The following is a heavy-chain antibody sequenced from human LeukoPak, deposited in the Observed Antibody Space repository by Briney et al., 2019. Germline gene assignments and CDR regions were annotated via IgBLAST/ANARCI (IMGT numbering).Heavy chain of an antibody. Sequence: PGGSLRLSCAASGFTFSSYGMHWVRQAPGRGLEWVAFTRYDGSNKYYADSVKGRFTISRDNSKNTLYLQMGSLRAEDMAVYYCAREGDYGSGSFGYYDYWGQGTLVTVSS. V-gene: IGHV3-30*02. CDR1: GFTFSSYG. CDR2: TRYDGSNK. CDR3: AREGDYGSGSFGYYDY. D-gene: IGHD3-10*01. J-gene: IGHJ4*02.